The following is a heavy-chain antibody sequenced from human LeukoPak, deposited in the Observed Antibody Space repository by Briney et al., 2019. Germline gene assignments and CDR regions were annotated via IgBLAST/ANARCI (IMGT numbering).Heavy chain of an antibody. CDR3: AHIYYYGSGSYGDY. CDR1: GFTFSSYA. CDR2: ISGSGGST. V-gene: IGHV3-23*01. D-gene: IGHD3-10*01. Sequence: GGSLRLSCAASGFTFSSYAMSWVRQAPGKGLEWVSAISGSGGSTYYADSVKGRFTISRDNSKNTLSLQMNSLRAEDTAVYYCAHIYYYGSGSYGDYWGQGTLVTVSS. J-gene: IGHJ4*02.